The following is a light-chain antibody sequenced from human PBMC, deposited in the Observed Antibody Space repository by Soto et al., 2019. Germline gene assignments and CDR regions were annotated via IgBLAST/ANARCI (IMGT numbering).Light chain of an antibody. J-gene: IGKJ1*01. V-gene: IGKV3-11*01. CDR3: QQRSNWPRT. CDR1: QNISSY. CDR2: DVS. Sequence: IVLTKSPVTLSLYPGERATLSCRASQNISSYLIWYQQKPGQAPRLLMYDVSNRATGIPARFSGSGSGTDFTLTISSLEPEDLAVYYCQQRSNWPRTFGQGTKVDIK.